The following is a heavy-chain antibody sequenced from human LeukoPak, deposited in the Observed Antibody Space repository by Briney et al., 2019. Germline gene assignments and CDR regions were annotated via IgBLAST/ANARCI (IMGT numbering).Heavy chain of an antibody. CDR2: ISGSGGST. CDR1: GFTFSSYA. Sequence: GGSLRLSCAASGFTFSSYAMSWVRQAPGKGLEWVSAISGSGGSTYYADSVKGRFTISRDNSKNTLYLQMNSLRAEDTAVYYCAKEHYDYVWGSYRFGSFDYWGQGTRVTVSS. J-gene: IGHJ4*02. D-gene: IGHD3-16*02. V-gene: IGHV3-23*01. CDR3: AKEHYDYVWGSYRFGSFDY.